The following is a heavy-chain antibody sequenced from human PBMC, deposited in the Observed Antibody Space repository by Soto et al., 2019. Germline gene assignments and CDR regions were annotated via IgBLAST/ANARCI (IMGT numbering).Heavy chain of an antibody. CDR2: IYYSGST. CDR1: AGRPSRYN. D-gene: IGHD3-3*01. J-gene: IGHJ6*02. Sequence: SVSMSLTCTVAAGRPSRYNTSWIRQSPRNRLEWTRYIYYSGSTNYGPSLKSRVTRSVDTSKKRFSLKLSSVTAADTAVYYCARDQAGSGEFLEGRDVWGQGTTVTVSS. CDR3: ARDQAGSGEFLEGRDV. V-gene: IGHV4-59*01.